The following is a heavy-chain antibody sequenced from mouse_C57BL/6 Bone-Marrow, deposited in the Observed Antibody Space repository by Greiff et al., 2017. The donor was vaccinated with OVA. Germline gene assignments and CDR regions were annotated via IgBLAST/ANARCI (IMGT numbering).Heavy chain of an antibody. CDR3: VRQYYDYLFDY. J-gene: IGHJ2*01. CDR2: IRSKSNNYAT. D-gene: IGHD2-4*01. V-gene: IGHV10-1*01. Sequence: EVKVVESGGGLVQPKGSLKLSCAASGFSFNTYAMNWVRQVPGKGLEWVARIRSKSNNYATYYADSVKDRFTISRDDSESMLYLQMNNLKTEDTAMYYCVRQYYDYLFDYWGQGTTLTVSS. CDR1: GFSFNTYA.